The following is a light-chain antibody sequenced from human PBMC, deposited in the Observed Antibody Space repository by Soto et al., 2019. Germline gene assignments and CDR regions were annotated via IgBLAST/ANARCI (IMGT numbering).Light chain of an antibody. CDR2: SAS. Sequence: IRMPPSPSSFSASTVASVTITCRASQGISSWLAWYQQKPGKAPKLLIYSASSLHSGVPSRFSGSRSGTDFTLTISSLQPEDFATYYCQQANSFPLTFGQGTRLEIK. CDR3: QQANSFPLT. V-gene: IGKV1-12*01. J-gene: IGKJ5*01. CDR1: QGISSW.